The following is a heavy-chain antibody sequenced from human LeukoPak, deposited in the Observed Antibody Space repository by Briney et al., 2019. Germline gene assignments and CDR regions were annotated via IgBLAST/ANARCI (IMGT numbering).Heavy chain of an antibody. CDR3: ARDLRYYDFWSGYDY. J-gene: IGHJ4*02. V-gene: IGHV1-2*02. CDR1: GYTLTGYY. D-gene: IGHD3-3*01. CDR2: INPNSGGT. Sequence: ASVKVSCKASGYTLTGYYMHWVRQAPGQGLEWMGWINPNSGGTNYAQKFQGRVTMTRDTSISTAYMELSRLTFDDTAVYYCARDLRYYDFWSGYDYWGQGTLVTVSS.